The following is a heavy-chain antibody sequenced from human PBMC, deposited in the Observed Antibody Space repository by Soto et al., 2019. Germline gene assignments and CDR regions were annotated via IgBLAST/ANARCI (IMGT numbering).Heavy chain of an antibody. J-gene: IGHJ6*03. CDR2: TYYRSKWYS. V-gene: IGHV6-1*01. Sequence: PSHTLPISYDISGERVCRNRSAWNWFKQTPSRGLEWLGRTYYRSKWYSNYAISVKSRVTVNPDTFKNQFSLQLNSVTPEDTAVYYCARGSWDDVSGHYYMDVWGKGTTVTVSS. CDR3: ARGSWDDVSGHYYMDV. CDR1: GERVCRNRSA. D-gene: IGHD1-1*01.